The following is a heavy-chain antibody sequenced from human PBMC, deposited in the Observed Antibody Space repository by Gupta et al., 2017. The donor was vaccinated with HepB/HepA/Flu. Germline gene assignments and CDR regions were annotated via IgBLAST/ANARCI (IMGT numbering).Heavy chain of an antibody. V-gene: IGHV1-46*01. D-gene: IGHD1-26*01. Sequence: QVQLVQSGPEVKPPGASVKISCKASHDTFTSHYIHWLRQAPGQGIEWLGVLNPIGDGTNYAQKFRGRVTLTRDTSTSSFYMEFTSLRSEDTAVYYCARGRVPTTKSGWLDPWGQGTLVTVSS. CDR2: LNPIGDGT. J-gene: IGHJ5*02. CDR3: ARGRVPTTKSGWLDP. CDR1: HDTFTSHY.